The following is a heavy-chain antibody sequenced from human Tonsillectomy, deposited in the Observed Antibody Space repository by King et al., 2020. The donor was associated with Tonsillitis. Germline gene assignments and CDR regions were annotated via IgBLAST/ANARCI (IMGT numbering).Heavy chain of an antibody. D-gene: IGHD3-22*01. V-gene: IGHV3-7*01. CDR3: ARGQGVTMIVVARYYFDY. Sequence: EVQLVQSGGGLVQPGGSLRLSCAASGFTFSSYWMSWVRQAPGKGLEWVANIKQDGSEKYYVDSVKGRFTISRDNAKNSLYLQMNSLRAEDTAVYYCARGQGVTMIVVARYYFDYWGQGTLVTVSS. J-gene: IGHJ4*02. CDR1: GFTFSSYW. CDR2: IKQDGSEK.